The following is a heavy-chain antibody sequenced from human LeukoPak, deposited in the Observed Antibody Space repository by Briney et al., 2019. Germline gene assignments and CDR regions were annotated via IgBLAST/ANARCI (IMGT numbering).Heavy chain of an antibody. J-gene: IGHJ4*02. CDR2: IKRSNT. Sequence: SQTLSLTCTVSGGSISSDRFYRTWVRQPAGKGLEWIGRIKRSNTNYNPSLKSRVSISLDTSTNQFSLKLSSLTAADTAVYYCARVPDWTYVPDYWGQGTLVTVSS. D-gene: IGHD3-16*01. CDR1: GGSISSDRFY. V-gene: IGHV4-61*02. CDR3: ARVPDWTYVPDY.